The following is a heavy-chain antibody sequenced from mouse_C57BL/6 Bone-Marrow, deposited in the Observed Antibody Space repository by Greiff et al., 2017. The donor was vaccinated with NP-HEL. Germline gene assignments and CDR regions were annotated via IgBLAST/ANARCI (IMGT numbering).Heavy chain of an antibody. D-gene: IGHD1-1*01. CDR2: ISNLAYSI. CDR1: GFTFSDYG. V-gene: IGHV5-15*04. Sequence: EVKVEESGGGLVQPGGSLKLSCAASGFTFSDYGMAWVRQAPRKGPEWVAFISNLAYSIYYADTVTGRFTISRENAKNTLYLEMSSLRSEDTAMYYCARHGIRGFAYWGQGTLVTVSA. CDR3: ARHGIRGFAY. J-gene: IGHJ3*01.